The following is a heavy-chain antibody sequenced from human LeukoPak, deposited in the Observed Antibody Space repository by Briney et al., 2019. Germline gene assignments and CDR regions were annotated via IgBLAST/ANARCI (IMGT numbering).Heavy chain of an antibody. Sequence: GTSVKVSCKASGFTFTSSAMQWVRQARGRRPEWIGWIVVGSGNTNYAQKFQERVTITRDMSTSTAYMELSSLRSEDTAVYYCAADVVVPAAISWDYYYYMDVWGKGTTVTVSS. J-gene: IGHJ6*03. V-gene: IGHV1-58*02. CDR2: IVVGSGNT. CDR1: GFTFTSSA. CDR3: AADVVVPAAISWDYYYYMDV. D-gene: IGHD2-2*01.